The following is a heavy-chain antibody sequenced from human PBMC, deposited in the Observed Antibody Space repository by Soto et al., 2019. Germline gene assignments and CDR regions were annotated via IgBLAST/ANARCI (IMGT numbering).Heavy chain of an antibody. CDR1: GGSVRRGSYY. D-gene: IGHD5-12*01. J-gene: IGHJ6*02. CDR2: IYYSGST. CDR3: AREGSGYLMIPHYYNEMYA. Sequence: PSETLSLTCTVSGGSVRRGSYYWSWIRQPPGKGLEWIGYIYYSGSTNYNPSLKSRVTISVDTSKNQFSLKLSSVTAADTAVYYCAREGSGYLMIPHYYNEMYAWCQGNTVTVSS. V-gene: IGHV4-61*01.